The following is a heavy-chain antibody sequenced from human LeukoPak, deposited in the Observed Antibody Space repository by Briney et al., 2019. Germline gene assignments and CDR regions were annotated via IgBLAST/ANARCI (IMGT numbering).Heavy chain of an antibody. CDR1: GFTFSDYY. J-gene: IGHJ4*02. Sequence: GSLRLSCAASGFTFSDYYMSWIRQPAGKGLEWIGRIYFTGSTNYNPSVKSRVTMSKDTSKNQFSLKLSSVTAADTAVYYCARVAYGDYYFDHWGQGTLVTVSS. D-gene: IGHD4-17*01. CDR3: ARVAYGDYYFDH. CDR2: IYFTGST. V-gene: IGHV4-4*07.